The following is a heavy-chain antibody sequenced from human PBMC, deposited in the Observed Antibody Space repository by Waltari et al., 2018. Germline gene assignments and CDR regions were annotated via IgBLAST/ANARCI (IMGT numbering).Heavy chain of an antibody. V-gene: IGHV3-53*01. Sequence: EVQLVESGGGLIQHGGSLRLSCAASGFTVSSNYMSWVRQAPGKGLEWVSVIYSGGSTYYADAVKGRFTISRDNSKNTLYLQMNSLRAEYTAVYYCARDPDWGYYYGMDVWGQGTTVTVSS. CDR2: IYSGGST. D-gene: IGHD7-27*01. J-gene: IGHJ6*02. CDR3: ARDPDWGYYYGMDV. CDR1: GFTVSSNY.